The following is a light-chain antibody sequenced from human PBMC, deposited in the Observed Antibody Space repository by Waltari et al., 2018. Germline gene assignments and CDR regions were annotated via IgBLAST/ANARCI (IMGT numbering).Light chain of an antibody. CDR3: SSYTSSDTPV. Sequence: SVSGSPGQSITISCTGTSSDVGGYNFVSWYQQHPGKAPKLMIYDVSNRPSGVSNRFSGSKSGNTASLTISGLQAEDEADYYCSSYTSSDTPVFGTGTKVTVV. CDR2: DVS. V-gene: IGLV2-14*04. CDR1: SSDVGGYNF. J-gene: IGLJ1*01.